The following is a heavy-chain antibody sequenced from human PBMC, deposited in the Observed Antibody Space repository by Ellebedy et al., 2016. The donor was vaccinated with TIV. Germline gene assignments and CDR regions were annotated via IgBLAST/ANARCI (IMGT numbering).Heavy chain of an antibody. CDR2: VYASGLT. V-gene: IGHV4-4*07. D-gene: IGHD3-10*01. CDR1: GGSISNYY. J-gene: IGHJ4*02. Sequence: SETLSLTXTVSGGSISNYYWSWIRQPAGKGLEWIGRVYASGLTDYNPSLKSRVTMSPDTSKNQFSLRLTSVTAADTAVYYCARGSVPIDYWGQGTLVTVSS. CDR3: ARGSVPIDY.